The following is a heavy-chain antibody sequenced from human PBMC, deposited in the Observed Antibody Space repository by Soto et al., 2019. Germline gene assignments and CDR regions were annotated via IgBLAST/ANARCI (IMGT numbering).Heavy chain of an antibody. Sequence: EVQLVESGGGLVQPGGSLKLSCAASGFTFSGSAMHWVRQASGKGLEWVGRIRSKANSYATAYAASVNGRFTISRDDSKNTAYLQMNSLKTEDTAVYYCTTWIQLWSFDYWGQGTLVTVSS. CDR2: IRSKANSYAT. J-gene: IGHJ4*02. CDR3: TTWIQLWSFDY. V-gene: IGHV3-73*02. D-gene: IGHD5-18*01. CDR1: GFTFSGSA.